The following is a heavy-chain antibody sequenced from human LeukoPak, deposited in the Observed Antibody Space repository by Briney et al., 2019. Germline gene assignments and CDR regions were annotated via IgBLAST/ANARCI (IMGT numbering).Heavy chain of an antibody. J-gene: IGHJ4*02. CDR3: ARDRSSGYYYFAAVDY. CDR2: IWYDGSNK. V-gene: IGHV3-33*01. CDR1: GFTFSSYG. Sequence: GGSLRLSCAASGFTFSSYGMHWVRQAPGKGLEWVAVIWYDGSNKYYADSVKGRFTISRDNSKNTLYLQMNSLRAGDTAVYYCARDRSSGYYYFAAVDYWGQGTLVTVSS. D-gene: IGHD3-22*01.